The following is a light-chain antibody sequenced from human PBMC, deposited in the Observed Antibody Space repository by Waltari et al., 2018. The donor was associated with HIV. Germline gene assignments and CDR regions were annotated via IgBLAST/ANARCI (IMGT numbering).Light chain of an antibody. CDR3: QQHYILRST. CDR2: AAS. Sequence: DIQMTQSPASLSASVGDTVTITCRASESVSNNLNWYQQKPGKAPNLLIYAASSLQSGVPSKFSGSGSGTDFTLTISRVQADDVATYYCQQHYILRSTFGGGTKIEI. V-gene: IGKV1-39*01. J-gene: IGKJ4*01. CDR1: ESVSNN.